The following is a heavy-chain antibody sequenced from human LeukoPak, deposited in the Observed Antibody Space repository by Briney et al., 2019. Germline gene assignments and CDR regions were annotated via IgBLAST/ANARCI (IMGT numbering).Heavy chain of an antibody. J-gene: IGHJ4*01. D-gene: IGHD1-26*01. CDR2: TSYSGHS. V-gene: IGHV4-39*01. CDR1: GDSISSRSYY. Sequence: PSETLSLTCTVSGDSISSRSYYWVWIRQPPGKGLEWIGSTSYSGHSYYNPSLKSRVAMSVDTSKNQFSLKLTSVTAADTGVYFCARLVGNVGSAFFDYWGHGTLVTVSS. CDR3: ARLVGNVGSAFFDY.